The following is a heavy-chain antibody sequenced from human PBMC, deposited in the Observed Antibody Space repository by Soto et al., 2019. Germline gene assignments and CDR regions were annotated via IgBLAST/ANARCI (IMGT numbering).Heavy chain of an antibody. CDR3: ARERRRAPRPNWFDP. CDR2: IYYSGST. J-gene: IGHJ5*02. V-gene: IGHV4-31*03. Sequence: QVQLQESGPGLVKPSQTLSLTCTVSGGSISSGGYYWSWIRQHPGKGLEWIGYIYYSGSTYYNPSPKTRATIXXDXSXXHHSLKLSSVTPADTALHYCARERRRAPRPNWFDPWGQGTLVTVSS. CDR1: GGSISSGGYY. D-gene: IGHD6-6*01.